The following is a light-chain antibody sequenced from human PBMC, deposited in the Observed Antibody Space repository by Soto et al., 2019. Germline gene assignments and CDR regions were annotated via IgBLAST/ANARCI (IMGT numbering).Light chain of an antibody. Sequence: EVVLTQSPATLAVSPGEGATISCKASQSVNVLLAWYQQKPGQAPRLLIYRASTRATGIPARFSGSGSGTEFTLTISSLQSEDFAVYYCQQYNNWPITFGQGTRLEI. CDR1: QSVNVL. V-gene: IGKV3-15*01. J-gene: IGKJ5*01. CDR3: QQYNNWPIT. CDR2: RAS.